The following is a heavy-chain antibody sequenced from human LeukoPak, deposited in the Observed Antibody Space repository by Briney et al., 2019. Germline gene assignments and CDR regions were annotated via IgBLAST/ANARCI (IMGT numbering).Heavy chain of an antibody. J-gene: IGHJ6*04. CDR3: ARGAAAREYSYYVMAV. Sequence: SETLSLTCAVYGGSFSGYYWSWIRQPPGKGLEWIGEINHSGSTNYNPSLKSRVTISVDTSKNQFSLKLSSVTAADTAVYYWARGAAAREYSYYVMAVGGKGPTFTVSS. V-gene: IGHV4-34*01. CDR2: INHSGST. CDR1: GGSFSGYY. D-gene: IGHD6-25*01.